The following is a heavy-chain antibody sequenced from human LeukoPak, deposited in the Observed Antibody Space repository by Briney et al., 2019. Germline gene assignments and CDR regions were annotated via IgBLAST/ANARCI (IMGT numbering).Heavy chain of an antibody. CDR2: IIPIFGTA. CDR3: ARDQNSRYYYDSSGYYGFDY. D-gene: IGHD3-22*01. J-gene: IGHJ4*02. V-gene: IGHV1-69*13. Sequence: GASVKVSCKASGGTFSSYAISWVRQAPGQGLEWMGGIIPIFGTANYAQKFQGRVTITADESTSTAYMELSSLRSEDTAVYYCARDQNSRYYYDSSGYYGFDYWGQGTLVIVSS. CDR1: GGTFSSYA.